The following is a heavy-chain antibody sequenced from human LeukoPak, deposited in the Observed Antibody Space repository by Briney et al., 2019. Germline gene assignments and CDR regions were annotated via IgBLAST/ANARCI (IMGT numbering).Heavy chain of an antibody. CDR1: GYTFTAYY. CDR3: ATGAGSTWLYL. J-gene: IGHJ5*02. CDR2: MDPVGGGT. D-gene: IGHD6-6*01. Sequence: ASVRLSCKASGYTFTAYYMHWVRQAPGQGLEWMGWMDPVGGGTNYAQRFQGRVTMTRDSAISTAYMQLSSLRSDDTADTDVYYCATGAGSTWLYLWGQGTLVTVSS. V-gene: IGHV1-2*02.